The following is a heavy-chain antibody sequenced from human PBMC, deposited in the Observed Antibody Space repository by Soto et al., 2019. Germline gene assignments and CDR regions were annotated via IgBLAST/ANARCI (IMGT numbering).Heavy chain of an antibody. D-gene: IGHD5-12*01. J-gene: IGHJ4*02. Sequence: EVQVLESGGGLVQPGGSLRLSCAASGFTFSSYAMNWVRQAPGKGLEWVSAITGSGGSTYYADSVKGRFTISRDNSKNTLYLQMNSLRAEDTAVYYCAKDRNKWLRFDLGYWGQGTLVTVSS. CDR2: ITGSGGST. CDR1: GFTFSSYA. V-gene: IGHV3-23*01. CDR3: AKDRNKWLRFDLGY.